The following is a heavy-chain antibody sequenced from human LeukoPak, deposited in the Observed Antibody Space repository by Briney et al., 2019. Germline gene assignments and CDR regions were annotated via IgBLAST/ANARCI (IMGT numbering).Heavy chain of an antibody. D-gene: IGHD5-12*01. CDR2: IYYTVNT. V-gene: IGHV4-59*12. J-gene: IGHJ4*02. CDR1: GGSISSYY. CDR3: ARDLSRDSGYDSN. Sequence: SETLSLTCTVSGGSISSYYWSWIRQPPGRGLEWIGNIYYTVNTYYNSSLKSRVTISLDTSKNQFSLKVISMTAADTAVYYCARDLSRDSGYDSNWGQGTLVTVSS.